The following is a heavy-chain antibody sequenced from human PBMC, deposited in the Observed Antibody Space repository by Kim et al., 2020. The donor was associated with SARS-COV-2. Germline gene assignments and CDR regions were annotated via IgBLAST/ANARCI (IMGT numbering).Heavy chain of an antibody. Sequence: GGSLRLSCAASGFTLSNDWMSWVRQAPGKGLEWVGRIKSKTDGGTIDYAALVQGRFTISRDDSKNTLYLQMNSLKTEDTAVYYCTRHDWFDPWGQGTLVTVSS. CDR2: IKSKTDGGTI. J-gene: IGHJ5*02. CDR3: TRHDWFDP. CDR1: GFTLSNDW. V-gene: IGHV3-15*01.